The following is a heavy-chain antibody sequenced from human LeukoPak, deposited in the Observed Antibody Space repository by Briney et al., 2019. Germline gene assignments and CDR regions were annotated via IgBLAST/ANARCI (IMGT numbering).Heavy chain of an antibody. CDR2: IKRRTDDGTT. D-gene: IGHD2-21*01. CDR3: TLDLVIAILFEY. Sequence: GGSLRLSCAASGFTFSNACMSWVRQAPGKGLEWVARIKRRTDDGTTDYAATVKFRFTSSKDNSKNTLYLQMNSLKTKDTALYYCTLDLVIAILFEYWGQGTLVTVSS. CDR1: GFTFSNAC. J-gene: IGHJ4*02. V-gene: IGHV3-15*01.